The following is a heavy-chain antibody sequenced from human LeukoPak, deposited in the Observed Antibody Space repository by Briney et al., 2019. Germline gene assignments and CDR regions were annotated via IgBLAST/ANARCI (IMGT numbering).Heavy chain of an antibody. Sequence: GGSLRLSCAASGFTFSSYSMNWVRQAPGKGLEWVSSISSSSSYIYYADSVKGRFTISRDNAKKSLYLQMNSLRAEDTAVYYCARDRHYDYVWGTYRQDTFDFWGQGTLVTVSS. J-gene: IGHJ4*02. CDR1: GFTFSSYS. V-gene: IGHV3-21*01. CDR2: ISSSSSYI. CDR3: ARDRHYDYVWGTYRQDTFDF. D-gene: IGHD3-16*02.